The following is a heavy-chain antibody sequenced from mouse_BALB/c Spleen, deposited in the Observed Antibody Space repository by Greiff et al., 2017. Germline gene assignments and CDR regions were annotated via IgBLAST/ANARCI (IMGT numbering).Heavy chain of an antibody. J-gene: IGHJ2*01. D-gene: IGHD3-1*01. V-gene: IGHV5-6-4*01. Sequence: EVKLQESGGGLVKPGGSLKLSCAASGFTFSSYTMSWVRQTPEKRLEWVATISSGGSYTYYPDSVKGRFTISRDTAKNTLYLQMSSLKSEDTAMYYCTREGQLGLPFDYWGQGTTLTVSS. CDR1: GFTFSSYT. CDR3: TREGQLGLPFDY. CDR2: ISSGGSYT.